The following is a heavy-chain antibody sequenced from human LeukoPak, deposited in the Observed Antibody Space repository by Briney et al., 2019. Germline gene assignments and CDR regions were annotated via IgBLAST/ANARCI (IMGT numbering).Heavy chain of an antibody. CDR2: INPISGGT. CDR1: RYTFTGYY. J-gene: IGHJ4*02. V-gene: IGHV1-2*02. Sequence: ASVKVSFKASRYTFTGYYIHWVRQAPGQGLEWMGWINPISGGTNYAEKFQGRVTTTRDTSINTAYMEVTRLTSDDTAVYYCAREDGSFDYWGQGTLVIVSS. CDR3: AREDGSFDY. D-gene: IGHD5-24*01.